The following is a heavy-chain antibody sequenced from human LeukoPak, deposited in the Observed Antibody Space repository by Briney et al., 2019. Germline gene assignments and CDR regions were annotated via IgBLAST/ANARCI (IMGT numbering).Heavy chain of an antibody. CDR2: ISSSSSYI. D-gene: IGHD3-22*01. CDR3: AKARMIVVAIQYYFDY. CDR1: GFTFSSYS. J-gene: IGHJ4*02. Sequence: GGSLRLSCAASGFTFSSYSMNWVRQAPGKGLEWVSSISSSSSYIYYADSVKGRFTISRDNSKNTLYLQMNSLRAEDTAVYYCAKARMIVVAIQYYFDYWGQGTLVTVSS. V-gene: IGHV3-21*04.